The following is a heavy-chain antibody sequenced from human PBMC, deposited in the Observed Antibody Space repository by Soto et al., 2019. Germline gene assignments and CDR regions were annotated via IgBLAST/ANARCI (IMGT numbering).Heavy chain of an antibody. CDR3: ATGRIQLWSEYFDY. D-gene: IGHD5-18*01. V-gene: IGHV1-24*01. Sequence: GASVKVSCKVSGYTLTELSMHWGRQAPGKGLEWMGGFDPEDGETIYAQKFQGRVTITEDTSTDTAYMELSSLRSEDTAVYYCATGRIQLWSEYFDYWGQGTLVTVSS. J-gene: IGHJ4*02. CDR2: FDPEDGET. CDR1: GYTLTELS.